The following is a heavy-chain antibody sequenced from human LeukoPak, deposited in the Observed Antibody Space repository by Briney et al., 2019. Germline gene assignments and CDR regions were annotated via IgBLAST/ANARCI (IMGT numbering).Heavy chain of an antibody. J-gene: IGHJ6*02. CDR2: ISYDGSNK. CDR1: GFTFSSYA. Sequence: GGSLRLSCAASGFTFSSYAMHWVRQAPGKGLEWVAVISYDGSNKYYADSVKGRFTISRDNSKNTLYLQMNSLRAEDTAVYYCARASEEDPHYYYCGMDVWGQGTTVTVSS. CDR3: ARASEEDPHYYYCGMDV. V-gene: IGHV3-30-3*01.